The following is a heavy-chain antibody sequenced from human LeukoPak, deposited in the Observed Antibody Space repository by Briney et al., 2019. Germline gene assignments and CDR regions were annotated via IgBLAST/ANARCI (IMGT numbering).Heavy chain of an antibody. D-gene: IGHD2-21*02. Sequence: SETLSLTCPVSGGSISSYYWSWIRQPPGKGLEWIGYIYYSGSTNYNPSLKSRVTISVDRSKNQFSLKLSSVTAADTAVYYWARGPNCGGDCYSGLIYRERTMSFDYWGEGALVTVSS. J-gene: IGHJ4*02. CDR2: IYYSGST. CDR3: ARGPNCGGDCYSGLIYRERTMSFDY. V-gene: IGHV4-59*12. CDR1: GGSISSYY.